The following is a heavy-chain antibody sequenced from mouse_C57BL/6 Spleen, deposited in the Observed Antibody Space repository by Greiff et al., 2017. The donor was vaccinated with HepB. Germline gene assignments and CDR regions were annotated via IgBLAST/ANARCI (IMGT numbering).Heavy chain of an antibody. Sequence: EVQGVESGGGLVKPGGSLKLSCAASGFTFSSYAMSWVRQTPEKRLEWVATISDGGSYTYYPDNVKGRFTISRDNAKNNLYLQMSHLKSEDTAMYYCASEDGYYSWFAYWGQGTLVTGSA. CDR2: ISDGGSYT. V-gene: IGHV5-4*01. CDR1: GFTFSSYA. D-gene: IGHD2-3*01. CDR3: ASEDGYYSWFAY. J-gene: IGHJ3*01.